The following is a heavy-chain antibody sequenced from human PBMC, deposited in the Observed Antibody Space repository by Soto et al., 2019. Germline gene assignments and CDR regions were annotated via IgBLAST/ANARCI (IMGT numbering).Heavy chain of an antibody. Sequence: GGSLRLSCAASGFTFSSYAMHWVRQAPGKGLEWVAVISYDGSNKYYADSVKGRFTISRDNSKNTLYLQMNSLRAEDTAVYYCAREGGASSSPVHDAFDIWGLGTMVTVSS. D-gene: IGHD6-13*01. CDR3: AREGGASSSPVHDAFDI. CDR1: GFTFSSYA. J-gene: IGHJ3*02. V-gene: IGHV3-30-3*01. CDR2: ISYDGSNK.